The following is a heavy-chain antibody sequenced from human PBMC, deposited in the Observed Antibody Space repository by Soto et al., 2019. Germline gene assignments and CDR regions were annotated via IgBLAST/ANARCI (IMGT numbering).Heavy chain of an antibody. D-gene: IGHD6-6*01. J-gene: IGHJ6*03. Sequence: GGSLRLSCAASGFTFSSYDMHWVRQATGKGLEWVSAIGTAGDTYYPGSVKGRFPISRENAKNSLYLQMNSLRAGDTAVYYCARGGGAAPYYYYYYYMDVWGKGTTVTVSS. CDR1: GFTFSSYD. CDR3: ARGGGAAPYYYYYYYMDV. V-gene: IGHV3-13*01. CDR2: IGTAGDT.